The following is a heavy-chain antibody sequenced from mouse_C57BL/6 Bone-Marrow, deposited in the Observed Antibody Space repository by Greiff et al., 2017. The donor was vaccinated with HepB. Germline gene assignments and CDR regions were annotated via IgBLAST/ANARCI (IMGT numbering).Heavy chain of an antibody. V-gene: IGHV14-4*01. J-gene: IGHJ4*01. Sequence: VQLQQSGAELVRPGASVKLSCTASGFTIKDDYMHWVKQRPEQGLEWIGWIDPEDGDTEYASKFQGKATITADTSSNTAYLQLSSLTSEDTAVYYGTTDGYYDAMDYWGQGTSVTVSS. CDR3: TTDGYYDAMDY. CDR2: IDPEDGDT. CDR1: GFTIKDDY. D-gene: IGHD2-3*01.